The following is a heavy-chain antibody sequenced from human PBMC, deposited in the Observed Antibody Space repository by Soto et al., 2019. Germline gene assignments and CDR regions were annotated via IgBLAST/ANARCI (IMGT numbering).Heavy chain of an antibody. CDR1: GGSISSSSYY. CDR2: IYYSGST. D-gene: IGHD2-8*01. J-gene: IGHJ6*02. Sequence: PSETLSLTCTVSGGSISSSSYYWGWIRQPPGKGLEWIGSIYYSGSTYYNPSLKSRVTISVDTSKNQFSLKLSSVTAADTAVYYCARLHLDYGMDVWGQGTTVTVSS. V-gene: IGHV4-39*01. CDR3: ARLHLDYGMDV.